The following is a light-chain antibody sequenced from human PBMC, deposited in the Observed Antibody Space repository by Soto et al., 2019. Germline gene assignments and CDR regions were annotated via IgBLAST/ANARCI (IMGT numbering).Light chain of an antibody. CDR1: QDIIYY. Sequence: DIRMTQSPSSLSAFVGETVTITCRASQDIIYYLAWYQQKPGKIPKLLIHSASTLQTGVQSRFSGTGSGTVFTLTINNLQPEDVATYYCQQYNSAPNTFGQGSRLEIK. CDR2: SAS. CDR3: QQYNSAPNT. J-gene: IGKJ2*01. V-gene: IGKV1-27*01.